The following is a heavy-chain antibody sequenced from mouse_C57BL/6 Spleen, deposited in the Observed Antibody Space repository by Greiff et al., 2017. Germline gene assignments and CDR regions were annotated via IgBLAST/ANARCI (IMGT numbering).Heavy chain of an antibody. CDR2: IDPTSGGT. CDR1: GYTFTSYR. Sequence: QVQLKQPGAELVKPGASVKLSCKASGYTFTSYRMHWVQQRPGRGLEWIGRIDPTSGGTKYNEKFKSQATLTVDQPSSTAYMQLSSLTSEDSAVYYCARWGLDYWGQGTTLTVSS. V-gene: IGHV1-72*01. CDR3: ARWGLDY. J-gene: IGHJ2*01.